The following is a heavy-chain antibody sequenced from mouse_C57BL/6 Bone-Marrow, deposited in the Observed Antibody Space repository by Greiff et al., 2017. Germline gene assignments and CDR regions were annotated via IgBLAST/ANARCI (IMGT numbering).Heavy chain of an antibody. Sequence: QVQLQQSGAELARPGASVKLSCKASGYTFTSYGISWVKQRTGQGLEWIGEIYPRSGNTYYTEKFKGKATLTADKSSSTAYMELRSRTSEDSAVYFCARLRLDYWGQGTTLTVSS. CDR3: ARLRLDY. CDR2: IYPRSGNT. D-gene: IGHD2-12*01. J-gene: IGHJ2*01. CDR1: GYTFTSYG. V-gene: IGHV1-81*01.